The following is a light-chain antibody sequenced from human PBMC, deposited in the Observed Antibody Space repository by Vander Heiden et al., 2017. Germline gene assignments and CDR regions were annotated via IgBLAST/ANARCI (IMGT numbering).Light chain of an antibody. CDR2: YND. V-gene: IGLV1-36*01. CDR1: SSNIGNNA. Sequence: QSVLTQPPSVSEAPRQRVTISCSGSSSNIGNNAVNWYQQLPGKAPKLLIYYNDLLPSGVSDRFSGSKSGTSASLAISGLQFEDEADYYCAAWDDSLNGVLFGGGTKLTVL. CDR3: AAWDDSLNGVL. J-gene: IGLJ2*01.